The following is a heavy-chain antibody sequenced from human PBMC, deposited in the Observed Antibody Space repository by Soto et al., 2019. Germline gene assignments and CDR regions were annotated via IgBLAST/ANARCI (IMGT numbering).Heavy chain of an antibody. Sequence: QVQLQESGPGLEKPSETLSLTCAVSGDSFSSGYWWSWVRQPPGKGLQWIGQISQSGTANYNPSLESRVTMSVDKSKNQFSLILTSVTAADTAVYYCARHGGRFFEYWGQGILVTVSS. D-gene: IGHD2-15*01. J-gene: IGHJ4*02. V-gene: IGHV4-4*02. CDR2: ISQSGTA. CDR1: GDSFSSGYW. CDR3: ARHGGRFFEY.